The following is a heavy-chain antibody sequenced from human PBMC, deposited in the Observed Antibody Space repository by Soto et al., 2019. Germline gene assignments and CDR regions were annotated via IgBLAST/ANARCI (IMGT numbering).Heavy chain of an antibody. Sequence: QVQLVQSGAEVKKPGASVKVSCKASGYTFTGYYMHSVRQAPGQGLEWMGWINPNSGGTNYAQQFQGRVTMTRDTAISTAYMELSRLKSDDTAVYYCARAGAVIAVAGQSWFDPWGQGTLVTVSS. CDR2: INPNSGGT. CDR1: GYTFTGYY. V-gene: IGHV1-2*02. CDR3: ARAGAVIAVAGQSWFDP. D-gene: IGHD6-19*01. J-gene: IGHJ5*02.